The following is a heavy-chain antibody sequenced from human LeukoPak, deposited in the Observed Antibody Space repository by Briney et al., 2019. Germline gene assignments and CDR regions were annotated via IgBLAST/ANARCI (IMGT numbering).Heavy chain of an antibody. V-gene: IGHV4-34*12. CDR3: ARFGSSTWYKGAFDI. J-gene: IGHJ3*02. CDR1: GGSFSGYY. D-gene: IGHD1-1*01. CDR2: IVHSGNT. Sequence: SETLSLTCAVYGGSFSGYYWSWIRQPPGKGLEWIGEIVHSGNTKYNPSLKSRVTISVDTSKDQFSLNLTSVTAADTAVYYCARFGSSTWYKGAFDIWGQGTMVTVAS.